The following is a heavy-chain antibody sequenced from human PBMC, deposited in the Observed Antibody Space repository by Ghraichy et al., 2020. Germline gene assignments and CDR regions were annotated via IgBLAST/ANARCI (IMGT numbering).Heavy chain of an antibody. D-gene: IGHD6-13*01. CDR3: ARAFSTTWNDAFDV. V-gene: IGHV7-4-1*02. Sequence: ASVKVSCKASGYTFTSHAINWVRQAPGQGLEWMGWINTNTGNPTYAQGFTGRFVFSLDTSVSTAYLQISSLKAEDTAVYFCARAFSTTWNDAFDVWGQGTMVTVSS. J-gene: IGHJ3*01. CDR1: GYTFTSHA. CDR2: INTNTGNP.